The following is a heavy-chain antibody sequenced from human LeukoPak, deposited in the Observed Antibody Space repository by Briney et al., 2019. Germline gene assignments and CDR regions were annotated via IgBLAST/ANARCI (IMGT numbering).Heavy chain of an antibody. D-gene: IGHD4-17*01. CDR3: AKDTTPREPGDYTYYFDY. Sequence: GGSLRLSCAASGFTFDDYAMHWVRQAPGKGLEWVSGISWNSGSIGYADSVKGRFTISRDNAKNSLYLQMNSLRAEDTALYYCAKDTTPREPGDYTYYFDYWGQGTLVTVSS. CDR1: GFTFDDYA. V-gene: IGHV3-9*01. J-gene: IGHJ4*02. CDR2: ISWNSGSI.